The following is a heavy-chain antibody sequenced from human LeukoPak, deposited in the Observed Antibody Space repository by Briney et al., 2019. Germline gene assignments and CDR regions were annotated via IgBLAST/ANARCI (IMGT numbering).Heavy chain of an antibody. D-gene: IGHD5-18*01. CDR2: IYYSGTT. J-gene: IGHJ6*03. CDR3: AREYSYGYYDYYMDV. Sequence: SETLSLTCTVSGGSINNYYWSWIRQPPGKGLEWIGYIYYSGTTAYNPSLKSRVTMSVDSSKNQFSLQLSSVTAADTAVYYCAREYSYGYYDYYMDVWGKGTTVTVSS. CDR1: GGSINNYY. V-gene: IGHV4-59*01.